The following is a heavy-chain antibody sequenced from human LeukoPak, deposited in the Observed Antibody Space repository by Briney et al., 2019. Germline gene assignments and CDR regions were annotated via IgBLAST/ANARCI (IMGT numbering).Heavy chain of an antibody. V-gene: IGHV4-4*02. Sequence: PSGTLSLTCGXSGGSISSXXXXXXVXQXPXXXXXWIGXXXXSXXTXXXXXXXXXXXXXLDKSKNQLSLNLTSVTAADTAVYYCSRENGAFSPFGYWGQGTLVTVPS. CDR3: SRENGAFSPFGY. J-gene: IGHJ4*02. CDR1: GGSISSXXX. D-gene: IGHD2-8*01. CDR2: XXXSXXT.